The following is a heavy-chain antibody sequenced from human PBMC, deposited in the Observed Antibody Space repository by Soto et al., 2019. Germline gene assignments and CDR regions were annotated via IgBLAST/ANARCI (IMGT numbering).Heavy chain of an antibody. J-gene: IGHJ5*02. V-gene: IGHV1-2*02. Sequence: QVQLAQSGAEVKKPGASVKVSCKASGYTFTGYFMHWVRQAPGQGLEWMGCINPNSGATKYAQKLQGRVTLTRDTSINTAYMEMSMLRSDDTAVYYCARGGGTILAPLPWGQGTLVTVSS. D-gene: IGHD3-3*01. CDR2: INPNSGAT. CDR1: GYTFTGYF. CDR3: ARGGGTILAPLP.